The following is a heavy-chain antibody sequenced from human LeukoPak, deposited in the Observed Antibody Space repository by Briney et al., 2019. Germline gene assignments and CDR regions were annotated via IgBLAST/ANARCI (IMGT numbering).Heavy chain of an antibody. V-gene: IGHV4-34*01. J-gene: IGHJ4*02. D-gene: IGHD6-13*01. CDR2: INHRGST. Sequence: SETLSLTCAVYGGSFSGYYWSWIRQPPWKGLEWVGEINHRGSTNYNPSLKSRVTISVDTSKNQFSLKLSSVTAADTAVYYCARGRKELVPDYWGQGTLVTVSS. CDR3: ARGRKELVPDY. CDR1: GGSFSGYY.